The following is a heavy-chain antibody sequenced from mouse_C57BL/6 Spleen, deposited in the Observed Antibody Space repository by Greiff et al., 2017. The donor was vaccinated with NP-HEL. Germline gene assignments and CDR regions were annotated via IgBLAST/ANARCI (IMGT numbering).Heavy chain of an antibody. J-gene: IGHJ1*03. V-gene: IGHV3-6*01. CDR2: ISYDGSN. CDR1: GYSITSGYY. Sequence: DVQLQESGPGLVKPSQSLSLTCSVTGYSITSGYYWNWIRQFPGNKLEWMGYISYDGSNNYNPSLKNRISITRDTSKNQFFLKLNSVTTEDTATYYCARDGSSYYSYWYFDVWGTGTTVTVSS. D-gene: IGHD1-1*01. CDR3: ARDGSSYYSYWYFDV.